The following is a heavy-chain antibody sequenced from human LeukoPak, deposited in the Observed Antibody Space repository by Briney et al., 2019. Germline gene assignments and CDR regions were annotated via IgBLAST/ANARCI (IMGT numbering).Heavy chain of an antibody. J-gene: IGHJ5*02. CDR1: GGSISSSSYY. CDR3: ARERSYYYGSGTTNWFDP. V-gene: IGHV4-39*07. CDR2: IYYSGST. D-gene: IGHD3-10*01. Sequence: PSETLSLTCTVSGGSISSSSYYWGWIRQPPGKGLEWIGSIYYSGSTYYNPSLKSRVTISVDTSKNQFSLKLSSVTAADTAVYYCARERSYYYGSGTTNWFDPWGQGTLVTVSS.